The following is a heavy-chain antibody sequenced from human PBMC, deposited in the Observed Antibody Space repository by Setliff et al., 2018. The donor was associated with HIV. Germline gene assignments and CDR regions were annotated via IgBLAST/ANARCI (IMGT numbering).Heavy chain of an antibody. CDR1: GGSMNENH. J-gene: IGHJ3*01. Sequence: SETLSLTCTVSGGSMNENHWSWIRKSPGKGLEWIAYIHTSGSTYFNPSFVRRVTISIDSSENQFSLKLRSLTAADTAVYFCARTGYAFDLWGPGTMVTVSS. V-gene: IGHV4-4*08. CDR2: IHTSGST. CDR3: ARTGYAFDL.